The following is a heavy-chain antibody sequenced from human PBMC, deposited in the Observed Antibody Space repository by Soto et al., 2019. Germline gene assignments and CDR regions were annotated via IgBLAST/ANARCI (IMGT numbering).Heavy chain of an antibody. D-gene: IGHD6-19*01. V-gene: IGHV3-21*01. CDR1: GFTFNSYT. Sequence: PGWSLRLSCAASGFTFNSYTMSLVRQSPGKGLEWVSSISGSSSYIYYSDSLKGRFTISRDNAKNSLYLQMNSLRAEDTAVYYCAREAVAVAAHGDYGMDVWGEGTTVTVSS. J-gene: IGHJ6*02. CDR3: AREAVAVAAHGDYGMDV. CDR2: ISGSSSYI.